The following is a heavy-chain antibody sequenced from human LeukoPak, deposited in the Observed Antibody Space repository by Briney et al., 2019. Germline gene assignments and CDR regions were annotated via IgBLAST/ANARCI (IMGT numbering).Heavy chain of an antibody. V-gene: IGHV1-8*03. CDR1: GYAFTGYY. Sequence: GASVKVSCKASGYAFTGYYMHWVRQAPGQGLEWMGWMNPNSGNTGYAQKFQGRVTITRNTSISTAYMELSSLRSEDTAVYYCARVVEVTQDNWFDPWGQGTLVTVSS. J-gene: IGHJ5*02. CDR2: MNPNSGNT. D-gene: IGHD2-15*01. CDR3: ARVVEVTQDNWFDP.